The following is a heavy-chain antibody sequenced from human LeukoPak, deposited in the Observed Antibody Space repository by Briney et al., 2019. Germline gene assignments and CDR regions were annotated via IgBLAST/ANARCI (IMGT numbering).Heavy chain of an antibody. J-gene: IGHJ4*02. Sequence: PGGSLRLSCAASGFTFSSYAMSWVRQAPGKGLEWVSAISGSGGSTYYADSVKGRFTISRDNSKNTLYLQMNSLRAEDTAVYYCAKDKDYYYDSSGSPQDYWGQGTLVTVSS. CDR1: GFTFSSYA. V-gene: IGHV3-23*01. CDR3: AKDKDYYYDSSGSPQDY. D-gene: IGHD3-22*01. CDR2: ISGSGGST.